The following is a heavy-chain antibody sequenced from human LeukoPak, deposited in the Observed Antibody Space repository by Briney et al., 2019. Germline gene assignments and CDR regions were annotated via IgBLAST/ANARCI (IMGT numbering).Heavy chain of an antibody. CDR2: ISSSSSYI. V-gene: IGHV3-21*01. Sequence: GGSLRLSCAASGFTFSSYSMYWVRQAPGKGLEWVSSISSSSSYIYYADSVKGRFTISRDNAKNSLYLQMNSLRAEDTAVYYCARDAGYSSSWHFDYWGQGTLVTVSS. D-gene: IGHD6-13*01. J-gene: IGHJ4*02. CDR3: ARDAGYSSSWHFDY. CDR1: GFTFSSYS.